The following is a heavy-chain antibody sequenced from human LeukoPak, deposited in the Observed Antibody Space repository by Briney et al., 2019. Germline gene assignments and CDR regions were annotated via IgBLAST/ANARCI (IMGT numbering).Heavy chain of an antibody. D-gene: IGHD2-2*01. Sequence: TLRLSCTASAFTCGDYAMIWLRQAPGKGLKWLVFIRSKAYGGTTEYAASVKGRFTISRDDSKSIAYLQMNSLKTEDTAVYYCTSMNKNYCSSTSCYLRRWFDPWGQGTLVTVSS. CDR3: TSMNKNYCSSTSCYLRRWFDP. CDR2: IRSKAYGGTT. CDR1: AFTCGDYA. V-gene: IGHV3-49*03. J-gene: IGHJ5*02.